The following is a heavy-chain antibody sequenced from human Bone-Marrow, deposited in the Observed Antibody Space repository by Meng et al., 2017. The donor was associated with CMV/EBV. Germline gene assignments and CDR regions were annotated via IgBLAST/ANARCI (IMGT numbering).Heavy chain of an antibody. CDR3: ARDYCSSTSCYTFGRDV. Sequence: SVKVSCKASGGTFSSYAISWVRQAPGQGLEWMGGIIPIFGTANYAQKFQGRVTITTDESTSTAYMELSSLRSEDTAVYYCARDYCSSTSCYTFGRDVWGQGTTVTVSS. V-gene: IGHV1-69*05. J-gene: IGHJ6*02. D-gene: IGHD2-2*02. CDR1: GGTFSSYA. CDR2: IIPIFGTA.